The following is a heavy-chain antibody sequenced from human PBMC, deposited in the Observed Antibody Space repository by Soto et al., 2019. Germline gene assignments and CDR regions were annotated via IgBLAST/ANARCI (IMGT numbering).Heavy chain of an antibody. J-gene: IGHJ4*02. CDR3: TRALLKSLDY. CDR2: IHYSGTT. CDR1: GASISTTYW. V-gene: IGHV4-4*02. Sequence: SETLSLTCTVSGASISTTYWWSWVRQPPGKGLEWIGEIHYSGTTNYNPSLKSRVTISLDKSKNQFSLNLNSVTAADTAMYYCTRALLKSLDYWGQGTLVTVLL. D-gene: IGHD3-9*01.